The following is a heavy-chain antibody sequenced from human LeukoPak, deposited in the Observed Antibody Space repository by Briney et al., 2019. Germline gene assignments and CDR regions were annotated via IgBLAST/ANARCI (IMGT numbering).Heavy chain of an antibody. V-gene: IGHV3-30-3*01. CDR1: GFTFSSYA. CDR3: ASNQRNYYYGMDV. J-gene: IGHJ6*02. Sequence: GGSLRLSCAASGFTFSSYAMHWVRQAPGKGLEWVAVISYDGSNKYYADSVKGRFTISRDNSKNTLYLQMNSLRAEDTAVYYCASNQRNYYYGMDVWGQGTTVTVSS. CDR2: ISYDGSNK.